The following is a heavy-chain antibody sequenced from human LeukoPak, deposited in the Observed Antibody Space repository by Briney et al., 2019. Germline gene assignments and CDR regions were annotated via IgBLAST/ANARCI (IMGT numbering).Heavy chain of an antibody. CDR1: GYSFISYW. Sequence: GESLKISCKGSGYSFISYWIGWVRQMPGKGLEWMGIIYPGDSDTRYSPSFQGQVTISADKSISTAYLQWSSLKASDTAMYYCARHGRGSRSPNAFDIWGQGTMVSVSS. CDR3: ARHGRGSRSPNAFDI. CDR2: IYPGDSDT. D-gene: IGHD3-10*01. J-gene: IGHJ3*02. V-gene: IGHV5-51*01.